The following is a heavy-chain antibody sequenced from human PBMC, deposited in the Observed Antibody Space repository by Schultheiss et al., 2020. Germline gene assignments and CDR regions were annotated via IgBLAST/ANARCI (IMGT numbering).Heavy chain of an antibody. CDR1: GYTFTSYG. V-gene: IGHV1-18*01. D-gene: IGHD6-25*01. Sequence: GESLKISCKASGYTFTSYGISWVRQAPGQGLEWMGWISAYNGNTNYAQKLQGRVTMTTDTSTSTAYMELRSLRSDDTAVYYCARDVPQYNSGWPNRYFQHWGQGTLVTVSS. J-gene: IGHJ1*01. CDR2: ISAYNGNT. CDR3: ARDVPQYNSGWPNRYFQH.